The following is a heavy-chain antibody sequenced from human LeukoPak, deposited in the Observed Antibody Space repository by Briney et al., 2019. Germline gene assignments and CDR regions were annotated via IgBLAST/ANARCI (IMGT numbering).Heavy chain of an antibody. V-gene: IGHV3-53*01. Sequence: GGSLRLSCAASGFTVSSNYMSWVRQAPGKGLEWVSVIYSGGSTYYADSVKGRFTISRGNSKNTLYLQMNSLRAEDTAVYYCARGASGSYHNFDYWGQGTLVTVSS. CDR2: IYSGGST. CDR1: GFTVSSNY. J-gene: IGHJ4*02. CDR3: ARGASGSYHNFDY. D-gene: IGHD1-26*01.